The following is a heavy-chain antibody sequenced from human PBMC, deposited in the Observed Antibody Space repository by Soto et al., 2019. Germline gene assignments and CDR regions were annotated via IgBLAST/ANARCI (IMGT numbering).Heavy chain of an antibody. V-gene: IGHV4-61*01. CDR3: AQVHITGPVHS. J-gene: IGHJ4*02. Sequence: QVQLQESGPGLVKASETLSLTCTVSGGSVSSGSYYWSWIRQPPGKGLEWTGNIFHSGTTNYNASLRSRVSMSVDTPTNQFSLKLMSVTAADTAVYYCAQVHITGPVHSWGQGNLVTVSS. CDR2: IFHSGTT. CDR1: GGSVSSGSYY. D-gene: IGHD1-20*01.